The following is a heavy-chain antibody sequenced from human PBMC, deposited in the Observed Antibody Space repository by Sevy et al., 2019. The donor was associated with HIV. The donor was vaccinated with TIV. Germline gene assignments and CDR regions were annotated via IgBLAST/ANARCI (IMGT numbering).Heavy chain of an antibody. D-gene: IGHD1-1*01. V-gene: IGHV3-21*01. CDR2: ISSNSAYI. Sequence: GGSLRLSCAASGFTFSSYRMTWVRQAPGKGLEWVSCISSNSAYINYADSVKGRFTITRDSAKNLLYLQMDSRRAEDTAVYYCARAVLEISTWRSDYWGQGTQVTVSS. CDR1: GFTFSSYR. CDR3: ARAVLEISTWRSDY. J-gene: IGHJ4*02.